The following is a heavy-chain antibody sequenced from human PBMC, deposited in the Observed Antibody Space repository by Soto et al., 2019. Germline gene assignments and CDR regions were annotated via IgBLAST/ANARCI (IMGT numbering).Heavy chain of an antibody. CDR1: GGTFSSSA. CDR2: IIPIFGTA. V-gene: IGHV1-69*01. CDR3: ARPGSSWAYFDY. J-gene: IGHJ4*02. D-gene: IGHD6-13*01. Sequence: QVQLVQAGAEVKKPGSSVKVSCKASGGTFSSSAISWVRQAPGQGLEWMGGIIPIFGTANYAQKFQGRVTITADESTSTAYMELSSLRAEDTAVYYWARPGSSWAYFDYGGQGTLVTVSS.